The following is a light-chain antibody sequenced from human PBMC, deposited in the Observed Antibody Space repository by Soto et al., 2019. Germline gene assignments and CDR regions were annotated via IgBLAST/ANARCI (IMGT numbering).Light chain of an antibody. Sequence: DIQLTQSPSFLSASVGDRVTITCRASQGISSYLAWYQQKPGKAPKFLIYAASTLQSGVPSRFSGSGSGTQFTLTIRRLQPEDFATYYCQQLNSYPITFGQGTRLEIK. CDR2: AAS. J-gene: IGKJ5*01. CDR3: QQLNSYPIT. V-gene: IGKV1-9*01. CDR1: QGISSY.